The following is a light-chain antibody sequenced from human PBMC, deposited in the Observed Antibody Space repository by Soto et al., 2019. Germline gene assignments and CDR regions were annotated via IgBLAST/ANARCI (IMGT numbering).Light chain of an antibody. V-gene: IGKV3-11*01. J-gene: IGKJ3*01. CDR1: HSVSNS. CDR2: DAS. CDR3: QQRGNWPPT. Sequence: EIVLTQSPATLSLSPGERATLSCRASHSVSNSLAWYQQKPGQAPRLLMYDASNRATGIPARFSGSGSGTDFTLTISSLEPEDFAVYSCQQRGNWPPTFGPGTKVDIK.